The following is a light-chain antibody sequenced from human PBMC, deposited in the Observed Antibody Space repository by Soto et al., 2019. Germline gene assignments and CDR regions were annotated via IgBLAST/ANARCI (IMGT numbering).Light chain of an antibody. V-gene: IGKV1-5*03. Sequence: DIQMTQSPSTLYASEEDRVTITCRASQSISSWLAWYQQKPGKAPKLLIYKASSLESGVPSRFSGSGSGTEFTLTISSLQPDDFATYYRQQYNSYPYTFGQGTKLEIK. CDR3: QQYNSYPYT. CDR1: QSISSW. CDR2: KAS. J-gene: IGKJ2*01.